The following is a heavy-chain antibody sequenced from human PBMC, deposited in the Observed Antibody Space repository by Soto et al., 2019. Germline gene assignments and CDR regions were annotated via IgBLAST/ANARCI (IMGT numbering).Heavy chain of an antibody. CDR2: IITLFGTT. J-gene: IGHJ6*02. Sequence: QVQVVQSGVEVRRPGSSVKVSCKASGDTFKNCVISWVRQAPGQGLEWMGGIITLFGTTDFAQRFQGRLTITTDESTTTAYMELSRLRSEDTATYYCAAELGFGKLSVVWGQGTTVSVSS. CDR3: AAELGFGKLSVV. CDR1: GDTFKNCV. D-gene: IGHD3-10*01. V-gene: IGHV1-69*01.